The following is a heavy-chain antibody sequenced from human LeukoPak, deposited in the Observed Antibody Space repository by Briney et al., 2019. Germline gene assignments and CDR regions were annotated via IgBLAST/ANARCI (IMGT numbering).Heavy chain of an antibody. J-gene: IGHJ4*02. V-gene: IGHV3-23*01. CDR3: AKDTPYYDSSGYYYY. Sequence: GGSLRLSCAAPGFTFSSYGMSWVRQAPGKGLEWVSAISGSGGSTYYADSVKGRFTISRDNSKNTLYLQMNSLRAEDTAVYYCAKDTPYYDSSGYYYYWGQGTLVTVSS. CDR2: ISGSGGST. D-gene: IGHD3-22*01. CDR1: GFTFSSYG.